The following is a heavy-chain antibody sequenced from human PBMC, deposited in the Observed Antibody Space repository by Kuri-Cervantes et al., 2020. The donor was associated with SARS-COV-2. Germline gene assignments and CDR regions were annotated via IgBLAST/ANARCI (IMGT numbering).Heavy chain of an antibody. J-gene: IGHJ6*02. Sequence: GGSLRLSCAASGFTFSSYGMHWVRQAPGKGLEWVAVISYDGSNKYYADSVKGRFTTSRDNSKNTLYLQMNSLRAEDTAVYYCARGDYGSGSYGYYYGMDVWGQGTTVTVSS. D-gene: IGHD3-10*01. CDR2: ISYDGSNK. V-gene: IGHV3-30*03. CDR3: ARGDYGSGSYGYYYGMDV. CDR1: GFTFSSYG.